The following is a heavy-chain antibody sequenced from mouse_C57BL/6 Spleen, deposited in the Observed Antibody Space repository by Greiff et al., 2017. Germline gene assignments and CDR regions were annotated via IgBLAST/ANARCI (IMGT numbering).Heavy chain of an antibody. D-gene: IGHD1-1*01. CDR1: GYTFTSYW. CDR2: IDPSDSET. CDR3: ARSDYGPPYYYAMDY. V-gene: IGHV1-52*01. Sequence: QVQLQQPGAELVRPGSSVKLSCKASGYTFTSYWMHWVKQRPIQGLEWIGNIDPSDSETHYNQKFKDKATLTVDKSSSTAYMQLSSLTSEDSAVYYCARSDYGPPYYYAMDYWGQGTSVTVSS. J-gene: IGHJ4*01.